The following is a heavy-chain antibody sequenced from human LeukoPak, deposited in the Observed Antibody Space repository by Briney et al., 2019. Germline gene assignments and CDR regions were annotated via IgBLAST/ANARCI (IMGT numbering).Heavy chain of an antibody. V-gene: IGHV1-69*06. J-gene: IGHJ4*02. CDR1: GYTFTSYD. CDR3: ARDTGGKPFDY. CDR2: IIPIFGTA. D-gene: IGHD4-23*01. Sequence: SVKVSCKASGYTFTSYDINWVRQAPGQGLEWMGGIIPIFGTANYAQKFQDRVTITADKSTSTAYMELSSLRSEDTAVYYCARDTGGKPFDYWGQGTLVTVSS.